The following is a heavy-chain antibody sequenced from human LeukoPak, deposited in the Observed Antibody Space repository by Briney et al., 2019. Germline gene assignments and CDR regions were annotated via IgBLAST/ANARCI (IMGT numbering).Heavy chain of an antibody. CDR1: GYTFTSYA. CDR2: INAGNGNT. J-gene: IGHJ6*02. D-gene: IGHD1-26*01. Sequence: GASVKVSCKASGYTFTSYAMHWVRQAPGQRLEWMGWINAGNGNTKYSQKFQGRVTITRDTSASTAYMELSSLRSEDTAVYYCARGSGSYNYYYGMDVWGQGTTVTVSS. CDR3: ARGSGSYNYYYGMDV. V-gene: IGHV1-3*01.